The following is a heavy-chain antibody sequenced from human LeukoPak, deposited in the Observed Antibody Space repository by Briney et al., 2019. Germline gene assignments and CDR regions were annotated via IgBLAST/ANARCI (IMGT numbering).Heavy chain of an antibody. V-gene: IGHV4-59*08. D-gene: IGHD6-19*01. CDR3: ARLEYSSGCD. CDR2: IYYSGST. CDR1: GGSISSYY. Sequence: SETLSLTCTVSGGSISSYYWSWIRQPPGKGLEWIGYIYYSGSTNYNPSLKSRVTISVDTSKNQFSLKLSSVTAADTAVYYCARLEYSSGCDWGQGTLVTVSS. J-gene: IGHJ4*02.